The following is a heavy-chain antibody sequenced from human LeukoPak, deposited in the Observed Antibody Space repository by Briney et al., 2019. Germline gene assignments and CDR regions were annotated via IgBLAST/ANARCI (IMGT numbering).Heavy chain of an antibody. D-gene: IGHD3-22*01. J-gene: IGHJ4*02. CDR1: GFTVSSNY. V-gene: IGHV3-53*01. CDR3: ARAARDYYDSSGYPY. CDR2: IYSGGST. Sequence: GGSLRLSCAASGFTVSSNYMSWVRQAPGKGLEWVSVIYSGGSTYYADSVKGRFTISRDNSKNTLYLQMNSLRAEDTAVYYCARAARDYYDSSGYPYWGQGTPVTVSS.